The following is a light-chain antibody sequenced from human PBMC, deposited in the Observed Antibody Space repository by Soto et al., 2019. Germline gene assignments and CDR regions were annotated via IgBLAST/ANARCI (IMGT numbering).Light chain of an antibody. Sequence: DIQMTPSPSTLSASVGDRVTITCRASQSISSWLAWYQQKPGKAPKLLIYDASSLESGVPSRFSGSGSGTEFTLTISSLQPDDFATYYCQQYNSYSEWTFGQGTKVDIK. V-gene: IGKV1-5*01. CDR1: QSISSW. CDR3: QQYNSYSEWT. CDR2: DAS. J-gene: IGKJ1*01.